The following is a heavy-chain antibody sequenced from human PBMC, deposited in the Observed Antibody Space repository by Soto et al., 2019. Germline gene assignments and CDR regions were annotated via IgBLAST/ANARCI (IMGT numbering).Heavy chain of an antibody. CDR3: AKGPEMATTLDY. D-gene: IGHD5-12*01. CDR2: ISGSGGGT. J-gene: IGHJ4*02. Sequence: GGSLRLSCAASGFTFSSYAMSWVRQAPGKGLEWVSAISGSGGGTYYADSVKGRFTTSRDNSKNTLYLQMNSLRAEDTAVYYCAKGPEMATTLDYWGQGTLVTVSS. CDR1: GFTFSSYA. V-gene: IGHV3-23*01.